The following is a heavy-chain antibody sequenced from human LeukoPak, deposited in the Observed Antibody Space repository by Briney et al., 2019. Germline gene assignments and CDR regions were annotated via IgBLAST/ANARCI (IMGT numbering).Heavy chain of an antibody. J-gene: IGHJ6*02. CDR1: GFTFSSYA. CDR2: ISGSGGST. V-gene: IGHV3-23*01. CDR3: ARDLLGYCSSTSCYPYYYYYGMDV. Sequence: GGSLRLSCAASGFTFSSYAMSWVRQAPGKGLEWVSAISGSGGSTYYADSVKGRFTISRDNSKNTLYLQMNSLRAEDTAVYYCARDLLGYCSSTSCYPYYYYYGMDVWGQGTTVTVSS. D-gene: IGHD2-2*01.